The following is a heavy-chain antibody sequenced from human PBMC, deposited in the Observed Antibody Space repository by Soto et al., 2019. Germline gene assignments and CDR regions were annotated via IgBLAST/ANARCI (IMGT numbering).Heavy chain of an antibody. CDR1: GGSISSYY. CDR3: AREAPATYDFWSGYYTGYFDY. Sequence: PSETLSLTCTVSGGSISSYYWSWIRQPAGKGLEWIGRIYTSGSTNYNPSLKSRVTMSVDTSKNQSSLKLSSVTAADTAVYYCAREAPATYDFWSGYYTGYFDYWGQGTLVTVSS. J-gene: IGHJ4*02. V-gene: IGHV4-4*07. CDR2: IYTSGST. D-gene: IGHD3-3*01.